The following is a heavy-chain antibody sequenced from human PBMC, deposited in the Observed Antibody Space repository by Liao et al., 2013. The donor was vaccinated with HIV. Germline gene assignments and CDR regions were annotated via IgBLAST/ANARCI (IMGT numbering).Heavy chain of an antibody. CDR2: INHSGST. Sequence: QVQLQQWGAGLLKPSETLSLTCAVYGGSFSGYYWSWIRQPPGKGLEWIGEINHSGSTNYNPSLKSRVTISVDTSKNQFSLKLSSVTAADTAVYYCAREWVDQDAFDIWGQGTMVTVSS. D-gene: IGHD2-8*01. CDR3: AREWVDQDAFDI. CDR1: GGSFSGYY. V-gene: IGHV4-34*01. J-gene: IGHJ3*02.